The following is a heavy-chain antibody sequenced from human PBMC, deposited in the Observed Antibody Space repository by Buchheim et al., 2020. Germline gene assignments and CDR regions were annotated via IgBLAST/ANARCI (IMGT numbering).Heavy chain of an antibody. Sequence: QVQLQESGPGLVKPSETLSLTCSISGDYMSNLYWNWIRQPPGKGLEWIGYIYYTGPGDADYNPSLKSRVTMSVDTSKNQFSLKLTSVTAADTAVYYCARGRTTVSSPYPAPFDYWGQGIL. CDR3: ARGRTTVSSPYPAPFDY. CDR2: IYYTGPGDA. J-gene: IGHJ4*02. V-gene: IGHV4-59*01. D-gene: IGHD1-14*01. CDR1: GDYMSNLY.